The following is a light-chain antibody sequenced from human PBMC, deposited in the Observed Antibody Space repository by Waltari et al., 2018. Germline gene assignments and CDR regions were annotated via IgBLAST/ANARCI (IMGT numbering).Light chain of an antibody. V-gene: IGLV1-40*01. CDR3: QSYDNSLSGWV. J-gene: IGLJ3*02. Sequence: QSVLTQPPSVSGAPGQTITVSCTGSNSNMGAGHDVHWYQQLPGKAPRLVIFGSSNRPSGVPDRFSASKSGTSASLAITGLQAEDDADYYCQSYDNSLSGWVFGGGTKLTVL. CDR2: GSS. CDR1: NSNMGAGHD.